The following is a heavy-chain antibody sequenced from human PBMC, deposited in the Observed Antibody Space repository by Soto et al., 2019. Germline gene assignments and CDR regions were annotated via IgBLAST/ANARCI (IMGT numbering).Heavy chain of an antibody. J-gene: IGHJ4*02. D-gene: IGHD6-13*01. CDR3: ARDRDTNSWYYY. Sequence: GGSLRLSCAASGFTVSSNYMSWVRQAPGKGLEWVSIIYSGGDTYYADSVKGRFTISRDNSKNTLYLQMDSLRAEDTAVYYCARDRDTNSWYYYWGQGTLVTVSS. CDR1: GFTVSSNY. CDR2: IYSGGDT. V-gene: IGHV3-66*01.